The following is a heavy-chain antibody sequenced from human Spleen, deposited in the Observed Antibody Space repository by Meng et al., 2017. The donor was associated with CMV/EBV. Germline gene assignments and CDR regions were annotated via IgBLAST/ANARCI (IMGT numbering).Heavy chain of an antibody. V-gene: IGHV3-23*01. Sequence: GESLKISCAASGFSFNSYAMSWVRQAPGKGPEWVAATSGSGQTTYYADSVKGRFTISRDNSKNTLYLQMNSLRAEDTAVYYCARDNPSSGWSYYYYGMDVWGQGTTVTVSS. CDR2: TSGSGQTT. CDR1: GFSFNSYA. CDR3: ARDNPSSGWSYYYYGMDV. D-gene: IGHD6-19*01. J-gene: IGHJ6*02.